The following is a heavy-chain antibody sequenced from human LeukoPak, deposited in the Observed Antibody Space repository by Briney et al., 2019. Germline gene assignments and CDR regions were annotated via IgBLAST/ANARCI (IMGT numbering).Heavy chain of an antibody. CDR3: ARGGSGWYLGYFQH. D-gene: IGHD6-19*01. CDR1: GFTFSSYD. Sequence: GGSPRLSCAASGFTFSSYDMHWVRQATGKGLEWVSAIGTAGDTYYPGSVKGRFTISRENAKNSLYLQMNSLRAGDTAVYYCARGGSGWYLGYFQHWGQGTLVTVSS. CDR2: IGTAGDT. J-gene: IGHJ1*01. V-gene: IGHV3-13*01.